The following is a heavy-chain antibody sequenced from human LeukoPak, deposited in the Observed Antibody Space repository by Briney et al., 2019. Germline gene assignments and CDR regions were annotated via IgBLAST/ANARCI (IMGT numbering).Heavy chain of an antibody. CDR1: GYSFTSYW. D-gene: IGHD6-19*01. CDR2: IYPGDSDT. V-gene: IGHV5-51*01. J-gene: IGHJ6*01. CDR3: ARPAGSSGWYGGDYYYYGMDV. Sequence: GESLKISCKGSGYSFTSYWIGRVRQMPGKGLEWMGIIYPGDSDTRYSPSFQGQVTTSADKSISTAYLQWSSLKASDTAMYYCARPAGSSGWYGGDYYYYGMDVWGQGTTVTVSS.